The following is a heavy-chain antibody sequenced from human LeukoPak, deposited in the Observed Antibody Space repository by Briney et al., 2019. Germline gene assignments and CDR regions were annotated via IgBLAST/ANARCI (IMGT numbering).Heavy chain of an antibody. CDR1: GFTFSSYA. D-gene: IGHD6-19*01. CDR2: ISGSGGST. CDR3: AKDSSGSYGNWFDP. V-gene: IGHV3-23*01. Sequence: GSLRVCCAASGFTFSSYAMSWVRQAPGKGLELVSAISGSGGSTYYADSVKGRFTISRDNSKNTLYLQMNSLRAEDTAVYYCAKDSSGSYGNWFDPWGQGTLVTVSS. J-gene: IGHJ5*02.